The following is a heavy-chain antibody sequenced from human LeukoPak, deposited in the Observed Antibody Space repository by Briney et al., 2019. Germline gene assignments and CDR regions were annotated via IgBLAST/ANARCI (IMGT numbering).Heavy chain of an antibody. CDR2: IHVSGST. V-gene: IGHV4-4*07. J-gene: IGHJ5*02. CDR1: GDSISSYY. CDR3: ARDLGSGYYRFDP. D-gene: IGHD3-3*01. Sequence: SETLSLTCTVSGDSISSYYWSWIRQPAGKGLVWIGRIHVSGSTNYSPSLKIRVTMSVDTSQNQFSLKLTSVTAADTAVYYCARDLGSGYYRFDPWGQGTLVTVSP.